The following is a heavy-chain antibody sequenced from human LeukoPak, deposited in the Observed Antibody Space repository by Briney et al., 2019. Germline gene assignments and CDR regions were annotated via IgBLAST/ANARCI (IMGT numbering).Heavy chain of an antibody. V-gene: IGHV3-7*03. CDR2: IKQDGSEK. D-gene: IGHD1-14*01. CDR3: ARDVLAAGATGTFDI. Sequence: GGSLRLSCAASGFTVSSNYMSWVRQAPGKGLEWVANIKQDGSEKYYVDSVKGRFTISRDNAKTSLYLQMNSLRAEDTAVYYCARDVLAAGATGTFDIWGQGTMVTVSS. CDR1: GFTVSSNY. J-gene: IGHJ3*02.